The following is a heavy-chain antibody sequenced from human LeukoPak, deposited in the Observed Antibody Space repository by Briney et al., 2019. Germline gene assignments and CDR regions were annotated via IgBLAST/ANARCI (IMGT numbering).Heavy chain of an antibody. Sequence: SETLSLTCTVSGGSISSYYWGWIRQPPGKGLEWIGSIYYSGSTYYNPSLKSRVTISVDTSKNQFSLKLSSVTAADTAVYYCARRSGLGDLLGWGQGTLVTVSS. CDR1: GGSISSYY. CDR2: IYYSGST. CDR3: ARRSGLGDLLG. J-gene: IGHJ4*02. D-gene: IGHD1-14*01. V-gene: IGHV4-39*01.